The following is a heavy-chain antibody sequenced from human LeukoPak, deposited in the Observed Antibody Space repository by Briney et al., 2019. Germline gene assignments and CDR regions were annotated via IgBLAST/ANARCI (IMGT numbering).Heavy chain of an antibody. V-gene: IGHV4-61*01. J-gene: IGHJ4*02. CDR1: GDSVSRSSYY. CDR3: ARYYDSTGSFDY. D-gene: IGHD3-22*01. Sequence: SETLSLTCTVSGDSVSRSSYYWTWIRQPPGKGLEWIGYIYYIGSTNYNPSLKSRLTMSVDTSKNQFSLRLSSVIAADTAVYYCARYYDSTGSFDYWGQGTLVTVSS. CDR2: IYYIGST.